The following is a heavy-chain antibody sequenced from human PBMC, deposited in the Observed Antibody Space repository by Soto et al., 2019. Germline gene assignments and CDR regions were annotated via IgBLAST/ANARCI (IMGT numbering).Heavy chain of an antibody. CDR2: VYHTGDT. Sequence: QVQLQESGPRLVKPSGSLSLTCGVSGGTVASSHWWSWVRQSPSRGLEWIGNVYHTGDTNFNPSLQSRVTVSVDKSNNPFSLRLTSLTAADTAVYFCAREIVTAGGNNYFDPWGPGTLVTVSS. CDR1: GGTVASSHW. CDR3: AREIVTAGGNNYFDP. V-gene: IGHV4-4*02. J-gene: IGHJ5*02. D-gene: IGHD2-21*02.